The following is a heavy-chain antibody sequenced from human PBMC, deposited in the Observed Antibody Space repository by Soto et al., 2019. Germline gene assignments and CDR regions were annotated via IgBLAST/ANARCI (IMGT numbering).Heavy chain of an antibody. Sequence: SETLSLTCTVSGGSISSGGYYWSWIRQHPGKGLEWIGYIYYSGSTYYNPSLKSRVTISVDTSKNQFSLKLSSVTAADTAVYYCARGYVLRFLEWLTHFDYWGQGTLVTVSS. V-gene: IGHV4-31*03. J-gene: IGHJ4*02. CDR3: ARGYVLRFLEWLTHFDY. CDR2: IYYSGST. D-gene: IGHD3-3*01. CDR1: GGSISSGGYY.